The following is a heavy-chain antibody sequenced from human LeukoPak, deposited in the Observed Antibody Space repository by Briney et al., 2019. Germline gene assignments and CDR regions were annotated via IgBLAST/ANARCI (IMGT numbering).Heavy chain of an antibody. CDR2: INPNSGGT. Sequence: SVQVSCKASGYTFSAYYIHWVRQAPGQGLEWMGWINPNSGGTNYALKFRGRVTMTRDTSISTANMELTSLRSDDTAVYYCARPQDHGGNVENFDIWGQGTFDPVSS. CDR1: GYTFSAYY. J-gene: IGHJ3*02. V-gene: IGHV1-2*02. D-gene: IGHD4-23*01. CDR3: ARPQDHGGNVENFDI.